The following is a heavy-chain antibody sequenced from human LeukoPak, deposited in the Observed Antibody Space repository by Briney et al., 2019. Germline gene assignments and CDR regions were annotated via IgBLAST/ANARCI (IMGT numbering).Heavy chain of an antibody. CDR3: AKEIRPNDH. CDR2: ISINADDT. V-gene: IGHV3-23*01. J-gene: IGHJ4*02. CDR1: VYTFGSHS. Sequence: GASLRHSCAASVYTFGSHSMTWVRQAPGKGLQWVSSISINADDTHYADSVKGRFTISRDNSKKTLFLQMNSLRVDDTAIYYCAKEIRPNDHWGQGTLVIVSS. D-gene: IGHD3-16*01.